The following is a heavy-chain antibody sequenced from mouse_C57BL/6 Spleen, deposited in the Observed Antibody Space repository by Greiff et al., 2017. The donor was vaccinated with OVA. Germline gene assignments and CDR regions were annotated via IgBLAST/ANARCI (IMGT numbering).Heavy chain of an antibody. D-gene: IGHD1-1*01. CDR3: ARGGYYGSSPLFDY. Sequence: VKLMESGAELVKPGASVNMSCKASGYTFTTYPIEWMKQNHGKSLEWIGNFHPYNDDTKYNEKFKGKATLTVEKSSSTVYLELSRLTSDDSAVYYCARGGYYGSSPLFDYWGQGTTLTVSS. CDR2: FHPYNDDT. V-gene: IGHV1-47*01. J-gene: IGHJ2*01. CDR1: GYTFTTYP.